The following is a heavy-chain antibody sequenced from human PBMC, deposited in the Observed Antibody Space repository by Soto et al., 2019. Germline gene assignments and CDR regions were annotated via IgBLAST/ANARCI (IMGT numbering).Heavy chain of an antibody. CDR3: ARTMVRGVMTLQHYYYMDV. Sequence: QVQLVESGGGLVKPGGSLRLSCAASGFTFSDYYMSWIRQAPGKGLEWVSYISSSGSTIYYADSVKGRFTITRDNAKNSLYLQMNSLRAEDTAVYYCARTMVRGVMTLQHYYYMDVWGKGTTVTVSS. J-gene: IGHJ6*03. CDR2: ISSSGSTI. V-gene: IGHV3-11*01. D-gene: IGHD3-10*01. CDR1: GFTFSDYY.